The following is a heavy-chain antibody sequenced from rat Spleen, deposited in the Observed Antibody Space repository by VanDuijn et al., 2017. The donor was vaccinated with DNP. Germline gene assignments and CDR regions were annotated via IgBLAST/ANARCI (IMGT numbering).Heavy chain of an antibody. CDR3: ATSTGIGLYARDA. CDR1: GFTFSDYA. CDR2: ISPSDVNT. Sequence: EVQLVESGGGLVQPGNSLKLSCAASGFTFSDYAMAWVRQSPKKGLEWVASISPSDVNTYYRNSVKGRFTTSRDSAKSTLYLQMDSLRSEDTATYYCATSTGIGLYARDAWGQGPSVTVSS. V-gene: IGHV5S23*01. J-gene: IGHJ4*01. D-gene: IGHD1-9*01.